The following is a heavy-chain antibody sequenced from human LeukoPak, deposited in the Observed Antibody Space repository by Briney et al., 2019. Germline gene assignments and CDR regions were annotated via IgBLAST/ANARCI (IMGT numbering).Heavy chain of an antibody. J-gene: IGHJ4*02. Sequence: PGGSLRLSCAASGFTFSSYGMHWVRQAPGKGLEWVAVISYDGSNKYYADSVKGRFTISRDNSKNTLYLQMSSLRAEDTAVYYCAKAGDIVAPVYWGQGTLVTVSS. D-gene: IGHD5-12*01. CDR2: ISYDGSNK. CDR3: AKAGDIVAPVY. CDR1: GFTFSSYG. V-gene: IGHV3-30*18.